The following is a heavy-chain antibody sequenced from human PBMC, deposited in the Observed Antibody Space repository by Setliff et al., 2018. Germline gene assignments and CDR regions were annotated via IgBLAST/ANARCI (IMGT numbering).Heavy chain of an antibody. D-gene: IGHD4-4*01. CDR3: ARDGYSASDVFDF. V-gene: IGHV5-51*01. CDR2: IYPGDSHT. Sequence: GESLKISCKVSGDSLSSYWIAWVRQMPGKGLEWMGIIYPGDSHTRYSPSFQGQVTISADKSINTAYLQWTSLKASDTAMYYCARDGYSASDVFDFWGQGTMVTVSS. J-gene: IGHJ3*01. CDR1: GDSLSSYW.